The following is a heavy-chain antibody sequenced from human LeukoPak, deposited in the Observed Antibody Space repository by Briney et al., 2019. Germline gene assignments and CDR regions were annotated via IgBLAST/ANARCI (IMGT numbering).Heavy chain of an antibody. V-gene: IGHV3-7*01. Sequence: GGSLRLSCAASGFTFSSYRMRWVRQAPGKGLEWVANIKQEGSEKYYVDSVKGRFTISRDNAKNSLYLQMNSLRAEGTAVYYCARDRLPRRTYYYYGMDVWGQGTTVTVSS. D-gene: IGHD6-25*01. CDR1: GFTFSSYR. J-gene: IGHJ6*02. CDR3: ARDRLPRRTYYYYGMDV. CDR2: IKQEGSEK.